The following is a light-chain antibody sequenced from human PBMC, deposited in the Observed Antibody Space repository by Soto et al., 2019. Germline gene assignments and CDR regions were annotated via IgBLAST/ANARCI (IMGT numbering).Light chain of an antibody. V-gene: IGKV1-5*03. CDR1: QRISSW. CDR2: KAS. J-gene: IGKJ1*01. Sequence: DIQITQSPCSLSASVGERVTITCRASQRISSWLAWYQQKPGKAPKLLIYKASTLKSGVPSRFSGSGSGTEFTLTISSLQPDDFATYYCQHYNSYSEAFGQGTKVDIK. CDR3: QHYNSYSEA.